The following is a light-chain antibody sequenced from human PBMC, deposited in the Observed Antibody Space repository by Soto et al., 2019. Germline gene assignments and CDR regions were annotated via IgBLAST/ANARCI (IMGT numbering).Light chain of an antibody. Sequence: QSVLTQPPSVSGAPGQRVTISCSGSSSNIGAGYDVNWYRQLPGTAPKLLIYGNSDLPSGVPARFSGSKSGTSASLVITGLQAEDEADYFCQSYDRSLRTYVFGTGTKVTVL. V-gene: IGLV1-40*01. J-gene: IGLJ1*01. CDR3: QSYDRSLRTYV. CDR2: GNS. CDR1: SSNIGAGYD.